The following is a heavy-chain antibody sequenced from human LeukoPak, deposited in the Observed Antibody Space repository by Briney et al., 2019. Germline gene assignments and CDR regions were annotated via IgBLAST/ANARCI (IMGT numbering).Heavy chain of an antibody. CDR1: GFTFSSYS. J-gene: IGHJ4*02. V-gene: IGHV3-21*04. Sequence: GGSLRLSCAASGFTFSSYSMNWVRQAPGKGLEWVSSISSSSSYIYYADSVKGRFTISRDNAKNSLYLQMNSLRAEDTALYYCATNGGGDSGYGNFDYWGQGTLVTVSS. D-gene: IGHD5-12*01. CDR2: ISSSSSYI. CDR3: ATNGGGDSGYGNFDY.